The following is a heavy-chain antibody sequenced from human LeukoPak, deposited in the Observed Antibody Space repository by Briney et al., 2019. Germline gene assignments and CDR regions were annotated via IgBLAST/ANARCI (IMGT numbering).Heavy chain of an antibody. CDR1: GYTFTNYY. D-gene: IGHD1-1*01. Sequence: ASVKVSCKASGYTFTNYYMHWVRQAPGQGREWMGRINPNSGDTNYAQKFQGRVTMTRDTSITTAYMELSRLRSDDTAMYYCATMNTTTFDPWGQGTLVTVSS. CDR2: INPNSGDT. J-gene: IGHJ5*02. V-gene: IGHV1-2*06. CDR3: ATMNTTTFDP.